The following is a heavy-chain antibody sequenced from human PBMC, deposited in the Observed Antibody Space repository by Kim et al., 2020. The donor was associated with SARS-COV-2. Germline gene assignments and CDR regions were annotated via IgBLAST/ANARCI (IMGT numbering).Heavy chain of an antibody. D-gene: IGHD5-18*01. V-gene: IGHV5-51*01. Sequence: GESLKISCKGSGYNFSNYWIGWVRQMPGKGLECMGIIYPGDSDTSTRYSPSFQGQVTISADKSITTAYLQWSSLKASDTAMYYCARLRGYRNHYYYYGMDVWGQGTTVTVSS. CDR3: ARLRGYRNHYYYYGMDV. J-gene: IGHJ6*02. CDR1: GYNFSNYW. CDR2: IYPGDSDTST.